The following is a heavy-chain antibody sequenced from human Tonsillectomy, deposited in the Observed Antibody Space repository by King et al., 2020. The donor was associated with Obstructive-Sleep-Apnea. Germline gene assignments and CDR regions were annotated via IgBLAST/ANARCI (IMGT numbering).Heavy chain of an antibody. CDR2: LKGKSDGETA. V-gene: IGHV3-15*02. CDR3: MYGSGTYYNSFDQ. D-gene: IGHD3-10*01. CDR1: GFFFSNAW. Sequence: VQLVESGGALVKPGGSLRLSCAASGFFFSNAWMNWARQAPGKGLEWVGRLKGKSDGETADYAAPVKGRFTISRDESKDTLYLQMDSLKSEDTAVYYCMYGSGTYYNSFDQWGQGTLVTVSS. J-gene: IGHJ4*02.